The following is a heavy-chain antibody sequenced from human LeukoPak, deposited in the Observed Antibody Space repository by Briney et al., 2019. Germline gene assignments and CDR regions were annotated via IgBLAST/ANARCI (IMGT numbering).Heavy chain of an antibody. D-gene: IGHD6-19*01. CDR3: ARSVAGPYVIDY. CDR1: GGSISSYY. Sequence: SETLSLTCTVSGGSISSYYWSWIRQPPGKGLEWIGYIYYSRSTNYNPSLKSRVTISVNTSKNHFSLKLSSVTAADTAVYYCARSVAGPYVIDYWGQGTLVTVSS. J-gene: IGHJ4*02. V-gene: IGHV4-59*08. CDR2: IYYSRST.